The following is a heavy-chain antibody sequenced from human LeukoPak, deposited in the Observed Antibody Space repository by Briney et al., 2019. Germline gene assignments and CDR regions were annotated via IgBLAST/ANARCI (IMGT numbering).Heavy chain of an antibody. CDR1: GGSISSSSYY. V-gene: IGHV4-39*01. D-gene: IGHD6-19*01. Sequence: SETLSLTCTVSGGSISSSSYYWGWLRQPPGKGLEWIGSIYYSGSTYYNPSLKSRVTISVDTSKNQFSLKLSSVTAADTAVYYCARHAQWLVRYFDYWAREPWSPSPQ. J-gene: IGHJ4*02. CDR3: ARHAQWLVRYFDY. CDR2: IYYSGST.